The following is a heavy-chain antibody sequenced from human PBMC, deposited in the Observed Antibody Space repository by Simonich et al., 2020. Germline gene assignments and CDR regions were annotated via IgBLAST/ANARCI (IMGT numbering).Heavy chain of an antibody. CDR2: INHGGST. Sequence: QVQLQQWGAGLLKPSETLSLTCAVYGGSFSGYYWSWTRQPPGKGREGIGEINHGGSTNYTPPHKTHVTMSVDTSKNQFSLKLSSVTAADTAVYYCARCGLVNYDILTGYHNWFDPWGQGTLVTVSS. CDR1: GGSFSGYY. D-gene: IGHD3-9*01. CDR3: ARCGLVNYDILTGYHNWFDP. V-gene: IGHV4-34*01. J-gene: IGHJ5*02.